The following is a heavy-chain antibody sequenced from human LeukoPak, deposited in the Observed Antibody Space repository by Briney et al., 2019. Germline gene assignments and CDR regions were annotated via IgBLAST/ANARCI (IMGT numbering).Heavy chain of an antibody. CDR2: IYTSGST. D-gene: IGHD3-10*01. CDR3: ARALHPEYGSGSYYNSSLWFDP. V-gene: IGHV4-61*02. J-gene: IGHJ5*02. CDR1: GGSISSGSYY. Sequence: PSETLSLTCTVSGGSISSGSYYWSWIRQPAGKGLEWIGRIYTSGSTNYNPSLKSRVTISVDTSKNQFSLKLSSVTAADTAVYYCARALHPEYGSGSYYNSSLWFDPWGQGTLVTVSS.